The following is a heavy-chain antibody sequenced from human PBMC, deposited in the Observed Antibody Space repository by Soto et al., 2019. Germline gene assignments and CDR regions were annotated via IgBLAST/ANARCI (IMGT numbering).Heavy chain of an antibody. V-gene: IGHV3-66*01. D-gene: IGHD7-27*01. Sequence: EVQLVESGGGLVQPGGSLRLSCAASGFTVSTKYMSWVRQAPGKGLEWVSVIYSGGSTFYADSVRGRFTISRNNSKNTVNFKMNSVRAEDTAVYYGAGDPGAAEYWGEGTLVTVS. J-gene: IGHJ4*02. CDR2: IYSGGST. CDR1: GFTVSTKY. CDR3: AGDPGAAEY.